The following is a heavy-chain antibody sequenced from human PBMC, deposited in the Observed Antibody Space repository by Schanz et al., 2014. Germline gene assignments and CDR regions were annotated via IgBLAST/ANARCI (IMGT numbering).Heavy chain of an antibody. CDR1: GYTFTSYY. CDR3: ARDGEAAAGCDS. V-gene: IGHV1-46*03. Sequence: QVQLVQSGAEVKKPGASVKVSCKASGYTFTSYYMHWVRQAPGQGLEWMGIINPSGGSTSYAQKCQGRVTMARDTSTSTVYMELISLRSEDTAVYYCARDGEAAAGCDSWGQGTLVTVSS. D-gene: IGHD6-13*01. J-gene: IGHJ4*02. CDR2: INPSGGST.